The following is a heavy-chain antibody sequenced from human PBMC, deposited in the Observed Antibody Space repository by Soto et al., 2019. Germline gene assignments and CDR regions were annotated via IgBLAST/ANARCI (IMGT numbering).Heavy chain of an antibody. CDR3: ARQMGATPVSFDY. J-gene: IGHJ4*02. D-gene: IGHD1-26*01. CDR2: IYPGDSDT. CDR1: GYSFSSYW. Sequence: PGESLKISCKGSGYSFSSYWIGWVRQMPGKGLEWMGTIYPGDSDTKYSPSFQGQVTISGDKYISTAYLQWSSLKASDTAMYYCARQMGATPVSFDYWGQGTLVTVSS. V-gene: IGHV5-51*01.